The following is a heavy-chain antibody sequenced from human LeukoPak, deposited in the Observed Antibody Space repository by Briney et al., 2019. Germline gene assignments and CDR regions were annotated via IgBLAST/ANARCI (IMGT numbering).Heavy chain of an antibody. V-gene: IGHV3-21*01. CDR1: GFSFSSYW. J-gene: IGHJ6*03. D-gene: IGHD4-11*01. Sequence: GSLRLSCVASGFSFSSYWMNWVRQAPGKGLEWVSSITTSSIYKYYGDSVKGRFTISRDNAKKSLYLQMNSLRAEDTAVYYCAKTTVTPPYYMDVWGKGTTVTVSS. CDR2: ITTSSIYK. CDR3: AKTTVTPPYYMDV.